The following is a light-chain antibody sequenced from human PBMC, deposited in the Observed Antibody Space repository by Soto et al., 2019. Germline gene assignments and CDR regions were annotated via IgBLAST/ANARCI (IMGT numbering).Light chain of an antibody. J-gene: IGKJ5*01. V-gene: IGKV1-39*01. CDR3: QQSYSLPT. CDR1: QSISSY. Sequence: DLQMTQSPSSLYVGGGGIVTITCRASQSISSYLNWYQQKPGKAPKVLIYAASSLQSGVPSRFSGSGSGTDFTLTISSLQPEDFATYYCQQSYSLPTFGQGTRLEIK. CDR2: AAS.